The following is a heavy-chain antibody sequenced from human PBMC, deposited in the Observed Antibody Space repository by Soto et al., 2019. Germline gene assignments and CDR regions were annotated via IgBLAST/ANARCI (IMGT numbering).Heavy chain of an antibody. CDR3: ARDSRTPSGGMDV. CDR2: IYYSAST. J-gene: IGHJ6*02. Sequence: QVQLQESGPGLVMPSQTLSLTCTVSGGSISGGDYHWTWIRQTPEKGLEWIGAIYYSASTYYNPSLVSRMRISIDTSKNQFSLKLTSVTATDTAVYYCARDSRTPSGGMDVWGQGTTVTVSS. V-gene: IGHV4-30-4*01. CDR1: GGSISGGDYH.